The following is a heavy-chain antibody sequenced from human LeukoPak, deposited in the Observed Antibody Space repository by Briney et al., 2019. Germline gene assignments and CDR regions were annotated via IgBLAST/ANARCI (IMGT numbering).Heavy chain of an antibody. J-gene: IGHJ5*02. Sequence: PGGSLRLSCAASGFTVSSNYMSWVRQAPGKGLEWVSVIYSGGSTYYADSVKGRFTISRDNSKNTLYLQMNSLRAEDTAVYYCARDPLYYYDSSGYYPWGQGTLVTVSS. CDR3: ARDPLYYYDSSGYYP. D-gene: IGHD3-22*01. V-gene: IGHV3-66*01. CDR2: IYSGGST. CDR1: GFTVSSNY.